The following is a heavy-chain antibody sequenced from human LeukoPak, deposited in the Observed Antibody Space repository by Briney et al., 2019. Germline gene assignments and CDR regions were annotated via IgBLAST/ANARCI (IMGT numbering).Heavy chain of an antibody. D-gene: IGHD3-22*01. CDR3: ARSPTYYYDSSGYGLFDY. V-gene: IGHV1-69*13. CDR1: GGTFSSYG. Sequence: SVKVSCKASGGTFSSYGFSWVRQAPGQGLEWMGGIIPIFGTTNYAQKFQGRLTITADESTSTAYMELSSLRSEETAVYYCARSPTYYYDSSGYGLFDYWGQGTLVTVSS. J-gene: IGHJ4*02. CDR2: IIPIFGTT.